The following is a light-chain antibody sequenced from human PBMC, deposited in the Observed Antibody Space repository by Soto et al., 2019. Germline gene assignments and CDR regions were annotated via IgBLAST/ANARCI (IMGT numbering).Light chain of an antibody. Sequence: EIVLTRSPGTLSLSPGERATLSCRASQSVSSSYLAWYQQKPGQAPRLLIYGASSRATGITDRFSGSGSGTNFTLTSSRLEPEDFAVYYCQQYGSSPITFGQGKRLEI. V-gene: IGKV3-20*01. CDR3: QQYGSSPIT. CDR2: GAS. J-gene: IGKJ5*01. CDR1: QSVSSSY.